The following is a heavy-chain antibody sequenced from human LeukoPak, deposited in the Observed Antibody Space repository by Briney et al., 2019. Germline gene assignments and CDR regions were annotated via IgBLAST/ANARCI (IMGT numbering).Heavy chain of an antibody. V-gene: IGHV1-69*13. CDR1: GGTFSSYA. CDR3: AREITIFGVVKDAFDI. Sequence: SVKVSCKASGGTFSSYAISWVRQAPGQGLEWMGGIIPIFGTANYAQKFQGRVTITADESTSTAYMELSSLRSEDTAVYYCAREITIFGVVKDAFDIWGQGTMVTVSS. J-gene: IGHJ3*02. CDR2: IIPIFGTA. D-gene: IGHD3-3*01.